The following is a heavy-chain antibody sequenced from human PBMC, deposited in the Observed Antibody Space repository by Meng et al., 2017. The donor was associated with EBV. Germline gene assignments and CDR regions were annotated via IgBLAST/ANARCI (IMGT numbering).Heavy chain of an antibody. CDR1: GYTFTSYG. D-gene: IGHD5-12*01. J-gene: IGHJ5*02. CDR3: ARETSGYDFNWFDP. V-gene: IGHV1-18*01. CDR2: ISAYNGNT. Sequence: VQLVPSGEEVKKPGASVKVSCKASGYTFTSYGISWVRQAPGQGLGWMGWISAYNGNTNYAQKLQSRVTMTTDTSTSTAYMELRSLRSDDTAVYYCARETSGYDFNWFDPWGQGTLVTVSS.